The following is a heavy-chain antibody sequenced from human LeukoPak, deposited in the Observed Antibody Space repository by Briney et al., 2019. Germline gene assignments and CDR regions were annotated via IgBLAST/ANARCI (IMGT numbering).Heavy chain of an antibody. J-gene: IGHJ4*02. Sequence: GGSLRLSCAASGFTFSDCYMTWIRQAPGKGLEWVSYISSSGNTIYYADSVKGRITISRDNAKNSLYLQMKSLRAEDTAVYYCARDQYSSNWYQGPFDYWGQGTLVTVSS. CDR3: ARDQYSSNWYQGPFDY. CDR1: GFTFSDCY. CDR2: ISSSGNTI. V-gene: IGHV3-11*04. D-gene: IGHD6-13*01.